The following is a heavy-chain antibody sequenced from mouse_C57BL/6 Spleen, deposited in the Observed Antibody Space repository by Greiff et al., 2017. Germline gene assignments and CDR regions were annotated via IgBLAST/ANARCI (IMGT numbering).Heavy chain of an antibody. CDR2: INPGSGGT. CDR3: ARDPITTVVATPLVDY. CDR1: GYAFTNYL. D-gene: IGHD1-1*01. Sequence: VQLQQSGAELVRPGTSVKVSCKASGYAFTNYLIEWVKQRPGQGLEWIGVINPGSGGTNYNEKFKGKATLTADKSSSTAYMQLSSLTSEDSAVYFCARDPITTVVATPLVDYWGQGTTLTVSS. J-gene: IGHJ2*01. V-gene: IGHV1-54*01.